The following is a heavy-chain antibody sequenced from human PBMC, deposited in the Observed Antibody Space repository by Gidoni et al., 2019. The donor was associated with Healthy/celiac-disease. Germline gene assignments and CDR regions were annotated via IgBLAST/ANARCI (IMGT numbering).Heavy chain of an antibody. Sequence: QVQLLEPGPGLVKPSEPLSLTCTVSGGSISGDYWSWIRQPPGKGLEWIGYFYDSCITNDHPTPKSRVTISLDTSKNQFTLKLSAVTAADTALYYCARGPAGSYRYYFDYWGQGTLVTVSS. CDR1: GGSISGDY. V-gene: IGHV4-59*01. CDR2: FYDSCIT. CDR3: ARGPAGSYRYYFDY. J-gene: IGHJ4*02. D-gene: IGHD1-26*01.